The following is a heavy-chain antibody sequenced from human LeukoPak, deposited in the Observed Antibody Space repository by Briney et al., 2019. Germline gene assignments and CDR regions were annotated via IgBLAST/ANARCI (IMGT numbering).Heavy chain of an antibody. J-gene: IGHJ4*02. CDR2: ISYDGSNK. CDR3: ARTRGLTRLLVAGAIDF. Sequence: PGGSLRLSCAASGFTFSSYSMNWVRQAPGKGLEWVAVISYDGSNKYYADSVKGRFTISRDYSKNTLYLQMNTLRAEDTAVYYCARTRGLTRLLVAGAIDFWGQGTLVTVSS. V-gene: IGHV3-30*03. D-gene: IGHD6-19*01. CDR1: GFTFSSYS.